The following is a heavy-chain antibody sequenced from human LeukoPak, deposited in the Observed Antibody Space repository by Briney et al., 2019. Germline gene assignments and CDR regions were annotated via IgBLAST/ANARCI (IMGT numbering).Heavy chain of an antibody. V-gene: IGHV3-48*04. J-gene: IGHJ3*01. CDR3: TRETAFDF. CDR1: GFTFRNYV. CDR2: ISSRSSTI. Sequence: GGSLRLSCAASGFTFRNYVMNWVRQAPGKGPEWVSYISSRSSTIYYADSVKGRFTISRDNAKNSLYLQMNSLRAEDSAVYYCTRETAFDFWGQGTVVTVSS.